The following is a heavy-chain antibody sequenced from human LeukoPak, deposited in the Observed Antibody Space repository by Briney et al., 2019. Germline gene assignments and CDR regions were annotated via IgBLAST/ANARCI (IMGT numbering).Heavy chain of an antibody. Sequence: GGSLRLSCAASGFTFSSYGMHWVRQAPGKGLEWVAFIRYDGSNKYYADSVKGRFTISRDNSENTLYLQMNSLRAEDTAVYYCANVVVPAAISSEYFQHWGQGTLVTVSS. J-gene: IGHJ1*01. D-gene: IGHD2-2*02. CDR3: ANVVVPAAISSEYFQH. V-gene: IGHV3-30*02. CDR1: GFTFSSYG. CDR2: IRYDGSNK.